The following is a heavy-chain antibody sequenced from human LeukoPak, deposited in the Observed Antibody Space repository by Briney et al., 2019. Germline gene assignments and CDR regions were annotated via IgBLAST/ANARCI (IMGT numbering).Heavy chain of an antibody. CDR2: IYHSGST. Sequence: TSETLSLTCTVSGYSISSGYYWGWIRQPPGKGLEWIGSIYHSGSTYYNPSLKSRVTISVDTSKNQFSLKLSSVTAADTAVYYCARDGRDYYDSSGSQSAGSDYWGQGTLVTVSS. J-gene: IGHJ4*02. D-gene: IGHD3-22*01. CDR3: ARDGRDYYDSSGSQSAGSDY. V-gene: IGHV4-38-2*02. CDR1: GYSISSGYY.